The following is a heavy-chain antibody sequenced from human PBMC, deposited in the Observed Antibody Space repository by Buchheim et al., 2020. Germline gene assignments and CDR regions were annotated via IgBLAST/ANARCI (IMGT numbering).Heavy chain of an antibody. V-gene: IGHV1-2*02. CDR3: AGDYYDSSGGAFDI. D-gene: IGHD3-22*01. Sequence: QVQLVQSGVEVKKPGASVKVSCKGSGYTFTGHYMHWVRQAPGQGLEWMGWINPNGGGTNYAQKFQGRVTMTRDTSITTSYMKLSRLRSDDTAVYYCAGDYYDSSGGAFDIWGQGT. J-gene: IGHJ3*02. CDR2: INPNGGGT. CDR1: GYTFTGHY.